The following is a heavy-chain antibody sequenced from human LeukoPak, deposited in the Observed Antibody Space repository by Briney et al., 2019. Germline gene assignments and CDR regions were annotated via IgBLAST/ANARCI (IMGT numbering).Heavy chain of an antibody. CDR2: ISWNSGSI. V-gene: IGHV3-9*01. Sequence: PGRSLRLSCAASGFTFDDYAMHWVRQAPGKGLEWVSGISWNSGSIGYADSVKGRFTISRDNAKNSLYLQMNSLRAEDTALYYCAKGEAVAGTRFDYWGQGTLVTVSS. J-gene: IGHJ4*02. D-gene: IGHD6-19*01. CDR1: GFTFDDYA. CDR3: AKGEAVAGTRFDY.